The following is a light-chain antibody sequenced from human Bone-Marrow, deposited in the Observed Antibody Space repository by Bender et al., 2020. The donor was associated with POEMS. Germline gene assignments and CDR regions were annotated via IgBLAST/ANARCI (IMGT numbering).Light chain of an antibody. J-gene: IGLJ2*01. CDR1: SSDVGSYDY. CDR3: SSYTTSSIVV. Sequence: SALTQPPSASGSLGQSVTLSCTGSSSDVGSYDYVSWYQQHPGPAPKLLFYDVNNRPSGVSNRFSGSKSGNTASLTISGLQAEDEAEFYCSSYTTSSIVVFGGGTKLTVL. CDR2: DVN. V-gene: IGLV2-14*01.